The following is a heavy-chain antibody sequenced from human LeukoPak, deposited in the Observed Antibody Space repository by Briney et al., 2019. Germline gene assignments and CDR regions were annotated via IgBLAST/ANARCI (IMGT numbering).Heavy chain of an antibody. CDR3: ARVTGYMIEDYFDY. J-gene: IGHJ4*02. CDR1: GGSISSSSYY. D-gene: IGHD3-22*01. CDR2: IYYSGST. Sequence: SETLSLTCTLSGGSISSSSYYWGWIRQPPGKGLEWIGYIYYSGSTNYNPSLKSRVTISVDTSKNQFSLRLRSVTAADTAVYYCARVTGYMIEDYFDYWGQGTLVTVSS. V-gene: IGHV4-61*05.